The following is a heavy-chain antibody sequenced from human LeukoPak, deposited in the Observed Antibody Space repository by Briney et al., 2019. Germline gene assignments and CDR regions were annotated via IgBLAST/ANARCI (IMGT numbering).Heavy chain of an antibody. J-gene: IGHJ6*03. CDR3: ARHLNYYDFWSGYSDRYYMDV. CDR1: GGSISSSRYY. V-gene: IGHV4-39*01. D-gene: IGHD3-3*01. Sequence: PSETLSLTCTVSGGSISSSRYYWGWIRQPPGKGLEWIGRIYYSESPYYNPSLKSRVTVSVDTCKNQCSLKLSSVTAADTAVYYCARHLNYYDFWSGYSDRYYMDVWGKGTTVTVSS. CDR2: IYYSESP.